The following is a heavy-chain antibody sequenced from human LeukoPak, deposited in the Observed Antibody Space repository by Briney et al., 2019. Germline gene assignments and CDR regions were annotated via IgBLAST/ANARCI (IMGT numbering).Heavy chain of an antibody. V-gene: IGHV3-30-3*01. CDR2: ISYDGSNK. Sequence: GRSLRLSCAASGFTFSSYAMHWVRQAPGKGLEWVAVISYDGSNKYYADSVKGRFTIYRDNSKNTLYLQMNSLRAEDTAVYYCARESYDYVWGSYFYFDYWGQGTLVTVSS. CDR3: ARESYDYVWGSYFYFDY. D-gene: IGHD3-16*01. CDR1: GFTFSSYA. J-gene: IGHJ4*02.